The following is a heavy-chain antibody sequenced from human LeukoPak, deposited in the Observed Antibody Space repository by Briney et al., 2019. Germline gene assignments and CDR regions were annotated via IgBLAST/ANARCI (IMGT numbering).Heavy chain of an antibody. Sequence: GASVKVSCKASGGTFSSYAISWVRQAPGQGLKWMGRIIPILGIANYAQKFQGRVTMTEDTSTDTAYMELSSLRSEDTAVYYCATGYYDFWSGAFWGQGTLVTVSS. CDR3: ATGYYDFWSGAF. CDR1: GGTFSSYA. V-gene: IGHV1-69*04. J-gene: IGHJ4*02. D-gene: IGHD3-3*01. CDR2: IIPILGIA.